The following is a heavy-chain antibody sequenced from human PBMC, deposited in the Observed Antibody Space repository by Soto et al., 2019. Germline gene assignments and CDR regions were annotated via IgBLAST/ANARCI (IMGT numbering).Heavy chain of an antibody. CDR2: ISYDGSNK. CDR3: AGEQRGEGSSWGYYCYGMDV. V-gene: IGHV3-30-3*01. J-gene: IGHJ6*02. D-gene: IGHD6-13*01. Sequence: GGSLRLSCAASGFTFSSYAMHWVRQAPGKGLEWVAVISYDGSNKYYADSVKGRFTISRDKSKNTLYLQMNSLRAEDTAVYYDAGEQRGEGSSWGYYCYGMDVWGQGTTVTVSS. CDR1: GFTFSSYA.